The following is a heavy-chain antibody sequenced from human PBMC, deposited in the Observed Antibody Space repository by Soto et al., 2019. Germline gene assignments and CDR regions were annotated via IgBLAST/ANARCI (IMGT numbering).Heavy chain of an antibody. CDR3: ARGMYGAY. CDR1: GYTFTSYG. Sequence: QVHLVQSGAEVKKPGASVKVSCKASGYTFTSYGITWVRQAPGQGLEWMGWISAHNGNTAYAQKLQGRVIVTRATSTSTAYMQLTRLRSDDTAVYYCARGMYGAYWGQGARVTVSS. J-gene: IGHJ4*02. V-gene: IGHV1-18*01. CDR2: ISAHNGNT. D-gene: IGHD3-10*02.